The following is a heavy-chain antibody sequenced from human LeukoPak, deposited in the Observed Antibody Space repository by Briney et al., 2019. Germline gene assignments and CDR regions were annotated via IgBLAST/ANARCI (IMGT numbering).Heavy chain of an antibody. Sequence: GRCLRLSCAVSGFTFSSYAMHWVRQAPGKGLEWVAVISYDGSNKYYADSVKGRFTISRDNSKNTLYLQMNSLRAEDTAVYYCARDDCSSTSCYGWFDPWGQGTLVTVSS. CDR2: ISYDGSNK. CDR3: ARDDCSSTSCYGWFDP. CDR1: GFTFSSYA. D-gene: IGHD2-2*01. J-gene: IGHJ5*02. V-gene: IGHV3-30*04.